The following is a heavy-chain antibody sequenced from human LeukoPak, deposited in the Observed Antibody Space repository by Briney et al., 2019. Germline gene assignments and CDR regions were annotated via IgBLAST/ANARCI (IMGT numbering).Heavy chain of an antibody. J-gene: IGHJ5*02. CDR2: IYPGDSDT. V-gene: IGHV5-51*01. CDR3: ARHAWGLYSGSYYNWFDP. D-gene: IGHD1-26*01. Sequence: GESLKISCKGSGYSFTSYWIGWVRQMPGKGLEWMGIIYPGDSDTRYSPSFQGQVTISADKSISTAYLQWSSLKASGTAMYYCARHAWGLYSGSYYNWFDPWGQGTLVTVSS. CDR1: GYSFTSYW.